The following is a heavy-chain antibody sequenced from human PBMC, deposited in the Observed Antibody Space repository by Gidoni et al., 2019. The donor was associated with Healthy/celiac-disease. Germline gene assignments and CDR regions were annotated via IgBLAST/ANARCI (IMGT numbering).Heavy chain of an antibody. D-gene: IGHD1-20*01. CDR3: AKERGVTNNWNAPTNNYFDY. CDR2: NSWNRGSI. J-gene: IGHJ4*02. Sequence: EVQLVASGGGLVQPGRSLRLSCSASGFTFDDYAMHWVRQAPGKGLAWVSGNSWNRGSIGYADSVKGRFTIARDNAKDSLYLQMKRLRAEDTALYYCAKERGVTNNWNAPTNNYFDYWGQGTLVTVSS. V-gene: IGHV3-9*01. CDR1: GFTFDDYA.